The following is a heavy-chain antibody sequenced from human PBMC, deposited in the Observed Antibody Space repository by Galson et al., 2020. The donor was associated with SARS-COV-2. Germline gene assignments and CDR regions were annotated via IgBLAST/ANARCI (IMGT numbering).Heavy chain of an antibody. J-gene: IGHJ4*02. CDR1: GGSISNYH. CDR3: ARSPGYSSGWPFDN. V-gene: IGHV4-59*08. Sequence: SETLSLTCTVSGGSISNYHWSWIRQPPGKGLEWIGYIYYSGSTNYNPSLKSRVTISVDTSKNQFSLKLSSVTAADTAVYYCARSPGYSSGWPFDNWGQGTLVTVSA. CDR2: IYYSGST. D-gene: IGHD6-19*01.